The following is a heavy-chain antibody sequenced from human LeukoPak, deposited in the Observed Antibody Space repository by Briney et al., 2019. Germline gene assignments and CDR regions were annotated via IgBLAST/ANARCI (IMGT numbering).Heavy chain of an antibody. CDR2: IKQDGSDK. J-gene: IGHJ6*03. CDR1: GFTPRLYW. D-gene: IGHD6-13*01. Sequence: GGSLRLSCAPPGFTPRLYWMTWVPEAPGRGGGRGANIKQDGSDKHYVDSVKGRFTISRDNAKNSVYLQMSSLRAEDAAAYYCARLSVYSSTWLAYYMDVWGKGTTVTVSS. CDR3: ARLSVYSSTWLAYYMDV. V-gene: IGHV3-7*01.